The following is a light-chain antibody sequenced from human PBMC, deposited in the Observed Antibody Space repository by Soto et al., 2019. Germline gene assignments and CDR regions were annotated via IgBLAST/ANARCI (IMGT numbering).Light chain of an antibody. CDR3: QQYGYSRT. CDR1: QSISSY. J-gene: IGKJ1*01. V-gene: IGKV1-39*01. Sequence: DIQMTQSPSSLSASVGDRVTITCRASQSISSYLNWYQQKPGKAPKLLIYAASSLQSGVPSRFSGSGSGTDFTLTISRLEPEDFAVYYCQQYGYSRTFGQGTKVDIK. CDR2: AAS.